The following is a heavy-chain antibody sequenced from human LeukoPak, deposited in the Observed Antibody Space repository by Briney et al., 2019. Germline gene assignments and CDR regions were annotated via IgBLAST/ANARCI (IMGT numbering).Heavy chain of an antibody. J-gene: IGHJ4*02. CDR3: ARRTSGYGGYYFDY. CDR2: IYYSGST. V-gene: IGHV4-59*08. CDR1: GGSISSYY. D-gene: IGHD5-12*01. Sequence: SETLSLTCTVSGGSISSYYWSWIRQPPGKGLEGIGYIYYSGSTNYNPSLKSRVTISVDTSKNQFSLKLSSVTAADTAVYYCARRTSGYGGYYFDYWGQGTLVTVSS.